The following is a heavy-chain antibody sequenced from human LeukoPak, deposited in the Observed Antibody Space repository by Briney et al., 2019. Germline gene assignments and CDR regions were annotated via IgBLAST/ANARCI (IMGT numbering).Heavy chain of an antibody. D-gene: IGHD1-14*01. CDR1: GGSISSYY. Sequence: PSETLSLTCSVSGGSISSYYWSWIRQPPGKGLEWIGYIYYSGSTNYNPSLKSRVTISVDTSKNQFSLKLSSVTAADTAVYYCARGGARYQPAFDIWGQGTMVTVSS. CDR3: ARGGARYQPAFDI. V-gene: IGHV4-59*01. CDR2: IYYSGST. J-gene: IGHJ3*02.